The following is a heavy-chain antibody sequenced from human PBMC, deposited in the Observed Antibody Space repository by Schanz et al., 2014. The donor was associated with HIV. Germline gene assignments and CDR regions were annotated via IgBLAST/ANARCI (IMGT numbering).Heavy chain of an antibody. D-gene: IGHD2-2*01. Sequence: QVPLVQSGAEVKKTGSPVKVSCKAFGGTLSNYAISWVRQAPGQGLEWLGLIMPKFGTENYAQKYQGRVTITADKSTRTADMELSSLRFEDTAVYYCARDLRVVPAASDNWFDPWGQGTLVTVSS. CDR3: ARDLRVVPAASDNWFDP. V-gene: IGHV1-69*06. CDR1: GGTLSNYA. J-gene: IGHJ5*02. CDR2: IMPKFGTE.